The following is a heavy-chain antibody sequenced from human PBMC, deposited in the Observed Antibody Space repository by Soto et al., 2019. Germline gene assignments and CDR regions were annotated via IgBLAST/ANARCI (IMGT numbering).Heavy chain of an antibody. J-gene: IGHJ6*02. Sequence: SQTLSLTCVISGDSVSSNSVAWNWVRQSPSRGLEWLGRTYYRSRWYNDYAVSVRSRIAINPDTSKNHFSLQLNSVTPDDTAVYYCARSEEDSDYYYYGMDVWGQGTTVTVPS. CDR2: TYYRSRWYN. D-gene: IGHD2-15*01. CDR1: GDSVSSNSVA. V-gene: IGHV6-1*01. CDR3: ARSEEDSDYYYYGMDV.